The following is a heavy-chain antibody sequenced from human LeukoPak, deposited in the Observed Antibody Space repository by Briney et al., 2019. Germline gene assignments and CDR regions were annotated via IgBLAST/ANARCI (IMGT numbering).Heavy chain of an antibody. CDR1: GGTFSSYA. D-gene: IGHD3-22*01. J-gene: IGHJ3*02. V-gene: IGHV1-69*01. Sequence: SVKVSCKASGGTFSSYAISWVRQAPGQGLEWMGGIIPILGTANYAQKFQGRVTITADESTSTAYMELSSLRSEDTAVYYCARESYYDSSGYPPGAFDIWGQGTMVTVSS. CDR3: ARESYYDSSGYPPGAFDI. CDR2: IIPILGTA.